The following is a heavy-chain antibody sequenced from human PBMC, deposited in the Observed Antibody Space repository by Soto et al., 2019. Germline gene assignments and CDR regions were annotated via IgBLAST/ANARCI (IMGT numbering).Heavy chain of an antibody. V-gene: IGHV1-8*01. CDR2: MSPNSGET. CDR3: ARAPHPSYFYYGMDV. CDR1: GYTFTSYD. J-gene: IGHJ6*02. Sequence: QVQLVQSGAEVKKPGASVKVSCKASGYTFTSYDINWVRQATGQGLEWMGWMSPNSGETGYAQKFQGRVTMTRNTSISTAYMELSSLRSEDTAVYYCARAPHPSYFYYGMDVWGQGTTVTVSS.